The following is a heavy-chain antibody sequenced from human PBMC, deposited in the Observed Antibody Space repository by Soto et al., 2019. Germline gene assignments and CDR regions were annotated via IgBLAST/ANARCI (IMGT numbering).Heavy chain of an antibody. J-gene: IGHJ6*03. Sequence: SETLSLTCAVYGGSFSGYYWSWIRQPPGKGLEWIGEINHSGSTNYNPSLKSRVTISVDTSKNQFSLKLSSVTAADTAVYYCARPSVPGIAALFLYSYSVDVGGKGTRVTVSS. D-gene: IGHD6-13*01. CDR3: ARPSVPGIAALFLYSYSVDV. CDR1: GGSFSGYY. CDR2: INHSGST. V-gene: IGHV4-34*01.